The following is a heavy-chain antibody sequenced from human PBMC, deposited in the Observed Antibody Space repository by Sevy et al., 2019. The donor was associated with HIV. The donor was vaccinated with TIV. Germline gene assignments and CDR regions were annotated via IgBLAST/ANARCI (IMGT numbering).Heavy chain of an antibody. CDR1: GGSVSSGSYY. J-gene: IGHJ5*02. V-gene: IGHV4-61*01. Sequence: SETLSLTCTVSGGSVSSGSYYWCWIRQPPGKGLEWIGYIYYSGSTNYNPSLKSRVTISVDTSKNQFSLKLSSVTAADTAVYYCARDSYYWFDPWGQGTLVTVSS. CDR3: ARDSYYWFDP. D-gene: IGHD2-21*01. CDR2: IYYSGST.